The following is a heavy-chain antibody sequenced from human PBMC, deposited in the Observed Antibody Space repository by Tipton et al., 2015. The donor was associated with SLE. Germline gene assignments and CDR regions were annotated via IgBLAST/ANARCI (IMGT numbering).Heavy chain of an antibody. J-gene: IGHJ3*02. CDR3: ARPGGEGLSNDAFDI. D-gene: IGHD3-16*01. CDR2: IYYSGST. Sequence: TLSLTCTVSGGSISSYYWSWIRQPPGKGLEWIGSIYYSGSTYYNPSLKSRVTISVDPSKNQFSLKLSSVTAADTAVYYCARPGGEGLSNDAFDIWGQGTMVTVSS. V-gene: IGHV4-39*01. CDR1: GGSISSYY.